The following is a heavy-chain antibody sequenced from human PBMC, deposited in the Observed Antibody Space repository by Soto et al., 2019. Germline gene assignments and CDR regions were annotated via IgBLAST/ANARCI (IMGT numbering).Heavy chain of an antibody. CDR2: IGIGSSTK. CDR3: ARDQLYYNDISGRPSNAFDV. CDR1: GFTFRNYG. J-gene: IGHJ3*01. V-gene: IGHV3-48*01. Sequence: HPGGSLRLSCAASGFTFRNYGMNWVRQAPGKGLEWVSYIGIGSSTKYYADSVKGRFTISRDNAKNSLYLQMNSLRAEDTAVYYCARDQLYYNDISGRPSNAFDVWGQGTMVTVSS. D-gene: IGHD3-22*01.